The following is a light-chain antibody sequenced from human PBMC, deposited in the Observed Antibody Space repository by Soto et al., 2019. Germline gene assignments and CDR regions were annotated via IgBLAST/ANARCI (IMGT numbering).Light chain of an antibody. V-gene: IGKV3-20*01. CDR3: QQYGSSPLT. Sequence: ESVLTQSPGTLSMSPGERATLSCRASQSVSSSYSAWYQQKPGQAPRLLIYGASSRATGIPDSFSRSGSGTDFTLTISRREPDDFAVYYCQQYGSSPLTFGPGTKVDIK. CDR2: GAS. J-gene: IGKJ3*01. CDR1: QSVSSSY.